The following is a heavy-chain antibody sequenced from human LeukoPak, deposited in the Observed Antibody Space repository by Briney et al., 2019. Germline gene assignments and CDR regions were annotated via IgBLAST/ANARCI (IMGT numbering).Heavy chain of an antibody. Sequence: GGSLRLSCAASGFTFSSYSMNWVRQAPGKGLEWVSSISSSSSYIYYADSVKGRFTTSRDNAKNSLYLQMNSLRAEDTAVYYCARERELPYFDYWGQGTLVTVSS. CDR1: GFTFSSYS. CDR2: ISSSSSYI. V-gene: IGHV3-21*01. J-gene: IGHJ4*02. D-gene: IGHD1-26*01. CDR3: ARERELPYFDY.